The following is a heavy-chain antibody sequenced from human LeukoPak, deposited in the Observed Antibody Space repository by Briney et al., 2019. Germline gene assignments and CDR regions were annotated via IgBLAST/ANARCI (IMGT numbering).Heavy chain of an antibody. CDR1: GDIFSGYY. D-gene: IGHD1-26*01. CDR2: INPNTGGT. Sequence: ASEKVSCKASGDIFSGYYIHWVRQAPGQGLEWMGWINPNTGGTNYAQKFQGRVTMTRDTSISTAYMELTRLTSDDTAVYYCARGLSYSGSYYFDYWGQGTLVPVSS. CDR3: ARGLSYSGSYYFDY. J-gene: IGHJ4*02. V-gene: IGHV1-2*02.